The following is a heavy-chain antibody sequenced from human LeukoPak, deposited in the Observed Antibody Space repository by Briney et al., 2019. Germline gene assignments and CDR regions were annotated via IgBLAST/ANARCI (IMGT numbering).Heavy chain of an antibody. CDR1: GGTFSSYA. CDR2: IIPIFGTA. CDR3: ASTPDYYYYMDV. V-gene: IGHV1-69*05. Sequence: GASVKVSCKASGGTFSSYAISWVRQAPGLGLEWMGGIIPIFGTANYAQKFQGRVTITTDESTSTAYMELSSLRSEDTAVYYCASTPDYYYYMDVWGKGTTVTVSS. D-gene: IGHD1-14*01. J-gene: IGHJ6*03.